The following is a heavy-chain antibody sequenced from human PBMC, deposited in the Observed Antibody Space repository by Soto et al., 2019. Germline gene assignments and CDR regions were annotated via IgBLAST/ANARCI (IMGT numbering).Heavy chain of an antibody. J-gene: IGHJ5*02. CDR3: ARVKSGSYDWFDP. V-gene: IGHV3-74*01. CDR2: INTDGSRT. Sequence: EVQLVESGGGLVQPGGSLRLSCAASGFTFSNYWMHWVRQAPGKGLMWVSRINTDGSRTTYADSVKGRFGISRDNAKNTVYLQMNSLRAEDTAVYYCARVKSGSYDWFDPWGQGTLVTVSS. CDR1: GFTFSNYW. D-gene: IGHD3-10*01.